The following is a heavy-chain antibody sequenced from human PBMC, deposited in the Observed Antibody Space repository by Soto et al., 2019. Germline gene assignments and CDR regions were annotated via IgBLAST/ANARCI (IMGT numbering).Heavy chain of an antibody. J-gene: IGHJ4*02. CDR1: GGTFSTNP. CDR3: ARRQSGGFHRYFDS. V-gene: IGHV1-69*06. D-gene: IGHD2-15*01. Sequence: QVQLVQSGAEVKMPGSSVKVSCKASGGTFSTNPISWVRQAPGQGLEWMGGTSPIFGSGSSSQTFHGRLTVTAEKSTNTAYMELSNLTSGDTAVYYWARRQSGGFHRYFDSWGQGTLVTVSS. CDR2: TSPIFGSG.